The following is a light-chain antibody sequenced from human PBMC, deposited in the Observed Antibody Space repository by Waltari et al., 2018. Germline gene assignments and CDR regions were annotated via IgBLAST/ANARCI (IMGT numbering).Light chain of an antibody. Sequence: AIRMTQSPSSLSASTGDRVTITCREIQGISIYLGWYQQKPGKAPKLLIYAGSTLQSGVPSRFSGSGFGTDFTLTITCLQSEDFATYYCQQYYAYPGTFGQGTKVEI. V-gene: IGKV1-8*01. CDR3: QQYYAYPGT. J-gene: IGKJ1*01. CDR2: AGS. CDR1: QGISIY.